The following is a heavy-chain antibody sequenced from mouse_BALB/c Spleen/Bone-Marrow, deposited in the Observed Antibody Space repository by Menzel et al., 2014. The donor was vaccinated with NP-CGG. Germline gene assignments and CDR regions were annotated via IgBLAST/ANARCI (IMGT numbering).Heavy chain of an antibody. CDR2: IDPANGNT. CDR1: GFNIKDTY. J-gene: IGHJ4*01. D-gene: IGHD4-1*01. V-gene: IGHV14-3*02. CDR3: ARWEYYAMDY. Sequence: EVQGVESGAELVKPGASVMLSCTASGFNIKDTYMHWVKQRPEQGLEWIGRIDPANGNTKYDPKFQGKATITADTSSNTAYLQLSSLTSEDTAVYYCARWEYYAMDYWGQGTSVTVSS.